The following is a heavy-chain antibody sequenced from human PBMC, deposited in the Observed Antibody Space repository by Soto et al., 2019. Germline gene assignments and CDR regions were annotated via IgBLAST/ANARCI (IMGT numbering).Heavy chain of an antibody. D-gene: IGHD1-26*01. J-gene: IGHJ6*02. CDR1: GFTFNIYW. V-gene: IGHV3-74*01. CDR2: INSDASST. Sequence: EVQLVESGGGLVQPGGSLRLSCAASGFTFNIYWMHWVRQAPGNGLVWVSRINSDASSTNYADSVKGRFTISRDNAKNTLYLEMNSLRVEDTAVYYCARGVRSGSYPYYHYAMDAWGRGATVTVSS. CDR3: ARGVRSGSYPYYHYAMDA.